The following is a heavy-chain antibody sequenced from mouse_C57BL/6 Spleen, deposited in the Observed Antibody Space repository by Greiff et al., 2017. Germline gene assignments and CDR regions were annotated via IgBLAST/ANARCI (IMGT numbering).Heavy chain of an antibody. Sequence: QVQLQQPGAELVMPGASVKLSCTASGYTFTSYWMHWVKQRPGQGLEWIGEIDPSASYTNYNQKFTGKSTLTVDKSSSTAYMKVSSLADGDSEVYDCARRSGTRGDYYAMDYWGQGTSVTVSS. J-gene: IGHJ4*01. CDR2: IDPSASYT. V-gene: IGHV1-69*01. CDR3: ARRSGTRGDYYAMDY. D-gene: IGHD4-1*01. CDR1: GYTFTSYW.